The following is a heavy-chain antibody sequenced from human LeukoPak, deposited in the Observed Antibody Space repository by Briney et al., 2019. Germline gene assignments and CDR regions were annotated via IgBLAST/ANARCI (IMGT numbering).Heavy chain of an antibody. CDR3: AKGRSQYTRNNPDY. J-gene: IGHJ4*02. D-gene: IGHD6-6*01. CDR1: GFTFSSYA. CDR2: FSGSGGST. Sequence: GGSLRFSCAASGFTFSSYAMSWVRQAPGKGRKWVSSFSGSGGSTYYADSVKGRFTISRDNSKNTLYLQMNSLRAEDTALYFCAKGRSQYTRNNPDYWGQGTLVTVSS. V-gene: IGHV3-23*01.